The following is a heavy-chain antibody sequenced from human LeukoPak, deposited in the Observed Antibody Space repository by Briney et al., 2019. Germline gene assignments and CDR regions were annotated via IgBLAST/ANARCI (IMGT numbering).Heavy chain of an antibody. CDR2: FYYSGST. CDR3: ARELVDCSSTSCPRYYYYYMDV. V-gene: IGHV4-30-4*08. J-gene: IGHJ6*03. CDR1: GGSISSGDYY. D-gene: IGHD2-2*01. Sequence: SQTLSLTCTVSGGSISSGDYYWSWIRQPPGKGLEWIGYFYYSGSTYYNPSLKSQVTISVDTSKNQFSLKLSSVTAADTAVYYCARELVDCSSTSCPRYYYYYMDVWGKGTTVTVSS.